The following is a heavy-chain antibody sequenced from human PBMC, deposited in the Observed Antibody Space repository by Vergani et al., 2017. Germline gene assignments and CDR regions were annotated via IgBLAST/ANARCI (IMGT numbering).Heavy chain of an antibody. J-gene: IGHJ4*02. V-gene: IGHV4-39*07. CDR2: INHSGST. CDR1: GGSISSSSYY. Sequence: QLQLQESGPGLVKPSETLSLTCTVSGGSISSSSYYWSWIRQPPGKGLEWIGEINHSGSTNYNPSLKSRVTISVDTSKNQFSLKLSSVTAADTAVYYCARGRGDFDYWGQGTLVTVSS. D-gene: IGHD3-10*01. CDR3: ARGRGDFDY.